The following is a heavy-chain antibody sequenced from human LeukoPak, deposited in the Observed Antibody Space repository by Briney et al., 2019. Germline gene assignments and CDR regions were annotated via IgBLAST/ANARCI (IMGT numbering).Heavy chain of an antibody. V-gene: IGHV4-4*07. CDR1: GGSISTSY. CDR3: ATGPTWIDP. Sequence: SETLSLTCTVSGGSISTSYWNWIRQPAGKGREWIGRIDTSATTNYNPSLRSRVTMSVDTSKNQFSLNLRSVTAADTAVYYCATGPTWIDPWGQGTLVTVSS. J-gene: IGHJ5*02. CDR2: IDTSATT.